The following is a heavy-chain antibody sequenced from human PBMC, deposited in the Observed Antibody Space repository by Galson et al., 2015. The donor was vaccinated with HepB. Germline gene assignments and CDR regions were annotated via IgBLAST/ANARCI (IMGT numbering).Heavy chain of an antibody. Sequence: CKVSGYTLTELSMHWVRQAPGKGLEWMGGFDTEDGETIYAQKFQGRVTMTEDTSTDTAYMELSSLRSEDTAVYYCATNSQKNYYDSSGPPAPDYWGQGTLVTVSS. V-gene: IGHV1-24*01. D-gene: IGHD3-22*01. CDR3: ATNSQKNYYDSSGPPAPDY. CDR1: GYTLTELS. CDR2: FDTEDGET. J-gene: IGHJ4*02.